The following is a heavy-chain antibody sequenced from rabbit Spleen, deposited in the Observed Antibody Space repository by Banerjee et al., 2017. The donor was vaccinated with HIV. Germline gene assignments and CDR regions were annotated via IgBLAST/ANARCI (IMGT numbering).Heavy chain of an antibody. CDR1: GIDFTKYY. D-gene: IGHD6-1*01. J-gene: IGHJ4*01. Sequence: QEQLTETGGGLVQPGGSLTLSCKASGIDFTKYYITWVRQAPGRGLEWIGCIRFQNSDSTWYASWAKGRFTISKTSSTTVTLRMTSLTAADTATYFCARGDESDGYAFKLWGQGTLVTVS. CDR2: IRFQNSDST. CDR3: ARGDESDGYAFKL. V-gene: IGHV1S45*01.